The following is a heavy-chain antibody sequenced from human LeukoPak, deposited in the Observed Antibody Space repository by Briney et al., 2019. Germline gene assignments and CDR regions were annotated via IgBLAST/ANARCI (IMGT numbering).Heavy chain of an antibody. J-gene: IGHJ4*02. Sequence: GGTLRLSCAASGFTFSSYGMSWVRQAPGKGLEWVSAISGSGGSTYYADSVKGRFTISRDNSKNTLYLQMNSLRAEDTAVYYCAKVKSDTSFDYWGQGTLVTVSS. CDR1: GFTFSSYG. CDR3: AKVKSDTSFDY. CDR2: ISGSGGST. D-gene: IGHD5-18*01. V-gene: IGHV3-23*01.